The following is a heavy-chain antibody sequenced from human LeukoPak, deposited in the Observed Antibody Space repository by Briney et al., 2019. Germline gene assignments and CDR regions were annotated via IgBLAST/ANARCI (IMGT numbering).Heavy chain of an antibody. Sequence: GRSLRLSCAASGFTFSSYAMNWVRQAPGKGLEWVAVISYDGSNKYYADSVKGRFTISRDNSKTTLYLQMNILSAEDTAVYYWAKSSTMVRWVPDDAFDIWGQGTMVTVSS. CDR2: ISYDGSNK. CDR3: AKSSTMVRWVPDDAFDI. J-gene: IGHJ3*02. V-gene: IGHV3-30*18. D-gene: IGHD3-10*01. CDR1: GFTFSSYA.